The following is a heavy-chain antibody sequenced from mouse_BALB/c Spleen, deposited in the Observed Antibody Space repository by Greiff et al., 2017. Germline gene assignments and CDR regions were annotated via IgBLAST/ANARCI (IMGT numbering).Heavy chain of an antibody. CDR1: GFTFSSYA. Sequence: EVMLVESGGGLVKPGGSLKLSCAASGFTFSSYAMSWVRQSPEKRLEWVAEISSGGSYTYYPDTVSGRFTISSDNAKNTLYLKMNSLRSEDTAMYYCARDPSYYYGSAMDYWGQGTSVTVSS. CDR3: ARDPSYYYGSAMDY. J-gene: IGHJ4*01. D-gene: IGHD1-1*01. V-gene: IGHV5-9-4*01. CDR2: ISSGGSYT.